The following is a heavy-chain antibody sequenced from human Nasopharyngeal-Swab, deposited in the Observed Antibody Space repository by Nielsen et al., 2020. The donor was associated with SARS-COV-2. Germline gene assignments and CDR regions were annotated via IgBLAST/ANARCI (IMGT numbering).Heavy chain of an antibody. CDR3: TTDLGSPGFDY. D-gene: IGHD7-27*01. Sequence: WIRRPPGKGLEWVGRIKSKTDGGTTDYAAPVKGRFTISRDDSKNTLYLQMNSLKTEDTAVYYCTTDLGSPGFDYWGQGTLVTVSS. CDR2: IKSKTDGGTT. V-gene: IGHV3-15*07. J-gene: IGHJ4*02.